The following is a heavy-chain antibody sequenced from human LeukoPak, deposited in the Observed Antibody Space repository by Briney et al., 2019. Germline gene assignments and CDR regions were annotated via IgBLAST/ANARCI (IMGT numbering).Heavy chain of an antibody. J-gene: IGHJ4*02. V-gene: IGHV1-46*01. CDR3: ARGDDTYYYDSSGYYFDY. D-gene: IGHD3-22*01. CDR1: GYTFTSYY. CDR2: INPGGGST. Sequence: ASVKVSCKASGYTFTSYYMHWVRQAPGQGLEWMGIINPGGGSTSYAQKFQGRVTMTRDTSTSTVYMELSSLRSEDTAVYYCARGDDTYYYDSSGYYFDYWGQGTLVTVSS.